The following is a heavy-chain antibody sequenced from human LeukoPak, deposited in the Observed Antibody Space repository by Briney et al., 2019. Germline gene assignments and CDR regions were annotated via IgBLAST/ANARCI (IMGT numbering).Heavy chain of an antibody. D-gene: IGHD1-26*01. CDR3: ARGTLLNAFDI. CDR2: FRSSRGTI. V-gene: IGHV3-48*03. J-gene: IGHJ3*02. CDR1: GFLISTYE. Sequence: GGSLRLSCAASGFLISTYEMSWVRQAPGKGLEWVSYFRSSRGTIYYADSVRGRFTVFGDSAKNSLYLQMNSLRADDTAVYYCARGTLLNAFDIWGQGTMVTVSS.